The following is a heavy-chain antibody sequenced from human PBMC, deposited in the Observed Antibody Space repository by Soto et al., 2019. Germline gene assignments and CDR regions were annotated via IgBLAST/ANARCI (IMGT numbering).Heavy chain of an antibody. CDR2: IYYSGTT. J-gene: IGHJ4*02. CDR1: GGSISSEGYY. Sequence: PSETLSLTCTVSGGSISSEGYYWSWFRQLPGKGLEWIGDIYYSGTTYHNPSLRSRLIISGDASKNQFSLKLSSVTDADTALYYCARGRGYSYGPYYFDYWGQGTLVTVSS. D-gene: IGHD5-18*01. V-gene: IGHV4-31*03. CDR3: ARGRGYSYGPYYFDY.